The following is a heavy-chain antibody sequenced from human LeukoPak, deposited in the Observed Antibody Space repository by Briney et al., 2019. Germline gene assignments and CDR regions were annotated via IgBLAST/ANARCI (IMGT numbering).Heavy chain of an antibody. CDR3: ARGVSFRSDPWFDP. V-gene: IGHV3-33*01. CDR2: IWYDGSNK. D-gene: IGHD6-25*01. Sequence: PGGSLRLSCAASGFTFSSYGMHWVRQAPGKGLEWVAVIWYDGSNKYYADSVKGRFTISRDNSKNTLYLQMNSLRAEDTAVYYCARGVSFRSDPWFDPWGQGTLVTVSS. J-gene: IGHJ5*02. CDR1: GFTFSSYG.